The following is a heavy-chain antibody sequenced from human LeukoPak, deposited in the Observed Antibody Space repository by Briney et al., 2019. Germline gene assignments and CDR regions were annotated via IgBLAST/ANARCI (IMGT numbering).Heavy chain of an antibody. D-gene: IGHD5-18*01. J-gene: IGHJ4*02. CDR3: AKNAHYQGYSYGGIDY. V-gene: IGHV3-30*18. CDR2: ISYDGSDK. Sequence: GRSLRLSCAASGFTFSSYGMHWGRQAPGKGLEWVAVISYDGSDKYSADSVKGRFTISRDNSKNTLYLQMNSLRAEDTAVYYCAKNAHYQGYSYGGIDYWGQGTLVTVSS. CDR1: GFTFSSYG.